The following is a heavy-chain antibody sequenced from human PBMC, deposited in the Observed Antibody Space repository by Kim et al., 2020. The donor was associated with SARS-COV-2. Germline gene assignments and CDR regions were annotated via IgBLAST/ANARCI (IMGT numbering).Heavy chain of an antibody. CDR2: IRSKAYGGTT. J-gene: IGHJ5*02. CDR1: GFTFGDYA. D-gene: IGHD2-15*01. Sequence: GGSLRLSCTASGFTFGDYAMSWFRQAPGKGLEWVGFIRSKAYGGTTEYAASVKGRFTNSRDDSKSIAYLQMNSLKTEDTAVYYCTTGCSGGSCYSIGWFDPWGQGTLVTVSS. CDR3: TTGCSGGSCYSIGWFDP. V-gene: IGHV3-49*03.